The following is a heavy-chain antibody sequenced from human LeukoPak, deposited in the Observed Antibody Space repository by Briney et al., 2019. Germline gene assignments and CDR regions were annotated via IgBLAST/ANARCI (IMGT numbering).Heavy chain of an antibody. CDR2: INHSGST. J-gene: IGHJ1*01. Sequence: SETLSLTCTVSGDSISSGDYYWSWIRQPAGKGLEWIGEINHSGSTNYNPSLKSRVTISVDTSKNQFSLKLSSVTAADTAVYYCARGLLLLYWGYFQHWGQGTLVTVSS. CDR1: GDSISSGDYY. D-gene: IGHD3-10*01. CDR3: ARGLLLLYWGYFQH. V-gene: IGHV4-61*10.